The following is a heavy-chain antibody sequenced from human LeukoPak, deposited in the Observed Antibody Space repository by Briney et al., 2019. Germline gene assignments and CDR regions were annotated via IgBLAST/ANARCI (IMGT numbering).Heavy chain of an antibody. CDR2: IRNSDGMT. Sequence: GGSLRLSCDASGFSIHTYTMYWVRQAPGQGLEWVSGIRNSDGMTYYADSVRGRFTISTDNSKNTLYLQMNSLRGEDTALYYCAKGLERESRLDSWGQGTLVTVSS. CDR1: GFSIHTYT. J-gene: IGHJ4*02. D-gene: IGHD1-1*01. V-gene: IGHV3-23*01. CDR3: AKGLERESRLDS.